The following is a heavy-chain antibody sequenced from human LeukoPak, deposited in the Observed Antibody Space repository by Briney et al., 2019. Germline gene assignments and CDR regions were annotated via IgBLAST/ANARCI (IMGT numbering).Heavy chain of an antibody. CDR3: ARALTTVTTRGYFDY. D-gene: IGHD4-17*01. CDR1: GYTFTSYY. CDR2: INPSGGST. J-gene: IGHJ4*02. Sequence: GASVKVSCKASGYTFTSYYMHWMRQAPGQGLEWMGIINPSGGSTSYAQKFQGRVTMTRDTSTSTVYMELSSLRSEDTAVYYCARALTTVTTRGYFDYWGQGTLVTVSS. V-gene: IGHV1-46*01.